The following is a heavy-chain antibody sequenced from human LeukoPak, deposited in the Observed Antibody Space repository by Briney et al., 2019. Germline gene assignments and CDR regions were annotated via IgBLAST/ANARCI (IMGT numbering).Heavy chain of an antibody. V-gene: IGHV3-7*01. J-gene: IGHJ3*02. CDR1: GFLFTRYW. CDR3: ARGPGDYDASDI. CDR2: IKENGNEQ. D-gene: IGHD4-11*01. Sequence: PGRSLRLSCEASGFLFTRYWMSWVRQAPGKGPEWVAHIKENGNEQYYADSVKGRFTICRDNVKQSLCLQMNNLRVEDTAVYYCARGPGDYDASDIWGQGTVVTVSS.